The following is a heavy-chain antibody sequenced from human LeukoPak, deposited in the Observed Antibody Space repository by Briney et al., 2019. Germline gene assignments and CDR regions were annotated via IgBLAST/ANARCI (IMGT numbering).Heavy chain of an antibody. CDR1: AAPITSYY. V-gene: IGHV4-59*01. Sequence: SEPLSLTCTVSAAPITSYYRSWIRQPPGKGLEWIGYIYYSGSTNYNPSLKSRVAISVDTSKNQVSLRLSSVTAADTAVYYCARGGSIVGATPHDAFDIWGQGTVVTVS. CDR3: ARGGSIVGATPHDAFDI. J-gene: IGHJ3*02. CDR2: IYYSGST. D-gene: IGHD1-26*01.